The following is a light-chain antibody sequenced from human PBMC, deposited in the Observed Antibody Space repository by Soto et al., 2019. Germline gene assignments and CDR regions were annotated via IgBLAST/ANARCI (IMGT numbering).Light chain of an antibody. CDR3: QQYGDSPYT. V-gene: IGKV3-20*01. Sequence: EIVLTQSPATLSLSPGERAALSCGASQSVNNNFFAWYQQIPGQAPRLLIYGASSRASGIPARFSCSGSGTDFTLTISRLEPEDFAVYYCQQYGDSPYTFGQGTKLQIK. CDR2: GAS. CDR1: QSVNNNF. J-gene: IGKJ2*01.